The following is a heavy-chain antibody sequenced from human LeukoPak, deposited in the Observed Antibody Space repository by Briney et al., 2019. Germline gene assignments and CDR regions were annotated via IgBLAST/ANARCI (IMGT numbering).Heavy chain of an antibody. CDR2: VYYTGRT. CDR1: GDSISSASSY. J-gene: IGHJ4*02. V-gene: IGHV4-39*01. Sequence: SETLSLTCTASGDSISSASSYWAWVRQPPGKGLEWIGTVYYTGRTYDSPSLKSRISISIDTSSNQFSLKVASVSAADTAVYYCASTHAGRYYTTFDSWGQGTLVTVSS. D-gene: IGHD1-26*01. CDR3: ASTHAGRYYTTFDS.